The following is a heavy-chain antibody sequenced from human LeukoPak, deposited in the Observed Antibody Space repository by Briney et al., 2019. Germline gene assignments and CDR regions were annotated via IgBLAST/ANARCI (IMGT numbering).Heavy chain of an antibody. CDR3: ARDRGVPIVVVPAAIVSMDV. Sequence: GASVNVSCKASGYTLTSYGISGVRQAPGQGLEWMGWISAYNGNTNYAQKPQGRVTMTTDTSTSTAYMELRSLRSDDTAVYYCARDRGVPIVVVPAAIVSMDVWGQGTTVTVSS. V-gene: IGHV1-18*01. J-gene: IGHJ6*02. CDR2: ISAYNGNT. D-gene: IGHD2-2*02. CDR1: GYTLTSYG.